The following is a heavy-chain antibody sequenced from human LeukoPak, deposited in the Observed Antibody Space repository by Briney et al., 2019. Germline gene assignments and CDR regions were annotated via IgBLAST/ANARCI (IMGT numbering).Heavy chain of an antibody. CDR3: ASRKKGMATAGFDY. CDR2: IFPGDSDT. Sequence: GESLKISCKGSGYNFTSYWTGWVRQMPGKGLEWMGIIFPGDSDTRYSPSFQSQVTISAEKSISTAYLQWSSLKASDTALYYCASRKKGMATAGFDYWGQGTLVTVSS. CDR1: GYNFTSYW. J-gene: IGHJ4*02. D-gene: IGHD5-24*01. V-gene: IGHV5-51*01.